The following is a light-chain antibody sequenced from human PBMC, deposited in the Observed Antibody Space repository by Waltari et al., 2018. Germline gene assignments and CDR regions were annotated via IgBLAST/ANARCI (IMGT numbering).Light chain of an antibody. CDR2: GNS. CDR1: SSNTGAGSD. J-gene: IGLJ3*02. V-gene: IGLV1-40*01. Sequence: QSVLTQPPSVSGAPGQGVTIPCTGSSSNTGAGSDVHWYQQLPGTAPKLLIYGNSNRPSGVPDRFSGSKSGTSASLAITGLQAEDEADYYCQSYDSSLSGSVFGGGTKLTVL. CDR3: QSYDSSLSGSV.